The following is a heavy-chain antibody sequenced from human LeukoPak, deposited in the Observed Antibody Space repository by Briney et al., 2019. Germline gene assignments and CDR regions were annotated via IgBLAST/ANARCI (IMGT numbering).Heavy chain of an antibody. Sequence: GGSLRLSCAASEFTFNNYAVSWVRQAPGQGLEWVSTISGRGGITYYADSVKGRFTISRDNSKNTVFLQMNSLRVDGTAVYYCAKALREAHRPAYTYYYMGVWGKGTTVTVSS. CDR3: AKALREAHRPAYTYYYMGV. J-gene: IGHJ6*03. CDR2: ISGRGGIT. D-gene: IGHD1-26*01. CDR1: EFTFNNYA. V-gene: IGHV3-23*01.